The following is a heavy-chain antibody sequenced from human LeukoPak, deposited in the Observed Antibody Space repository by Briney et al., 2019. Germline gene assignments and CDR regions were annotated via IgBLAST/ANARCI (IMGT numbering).Heavy chain of an antibody. D-gene: IGHD2/OR15-2a*01. Sequence: PGGSLRLSCAASGFSFGSYWMHWVRQAPGKGLEWVSRVNSDGSSTVNADSVKGRFIISRDNAKKTLELEMHSLRAEDTAVYYCVRGGARRGFYTMDVWGQGTTVIVSS. CDR2: VNSDGSST. V-gene: IGHV3-74*03. CDR3: VRGGARRGFYTMDV. J-gene: IGHJ6*02. CDR1: GFSFGSYW.